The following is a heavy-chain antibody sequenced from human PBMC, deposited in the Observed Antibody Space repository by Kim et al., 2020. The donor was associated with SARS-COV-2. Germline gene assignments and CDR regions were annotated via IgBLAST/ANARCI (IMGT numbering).Heavy chain of an antibody. J-gene: IGHJ3*02. CDR3: ARGLNHAFDI. CDR2: FNQKKNT. V-gene: IGHV4-34*01. Sequence: EFNQKKNTNYNPSLKSRVTISVDTSKNQFSLKLSSVTAADTAWYYCARGLNHAFDIWGQGTMVTV.